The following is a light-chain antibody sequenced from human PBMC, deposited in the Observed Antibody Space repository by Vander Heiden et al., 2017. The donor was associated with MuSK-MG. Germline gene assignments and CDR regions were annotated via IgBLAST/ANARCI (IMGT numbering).Light chain of an antibody. CDR3: QQYGTSPIT. Sequence: EIVLTQSPGTLSLSPGERATLSCRASQSVSSTFLAWYQQKPGQAPRLLIFGASSRATGIPDRFSGSGSGTDFTLTISRLEAEDFAVYYCQQYGTSPITFGQGTRLEIK. J-gene: IGKJ5*01. CDR1: QSVSSTF. CDR2: GAS. V-gene: IGKV3-20*01.